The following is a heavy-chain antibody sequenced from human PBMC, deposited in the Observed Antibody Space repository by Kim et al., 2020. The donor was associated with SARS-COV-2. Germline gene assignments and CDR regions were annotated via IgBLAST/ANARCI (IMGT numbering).Heavy chain of an antibody. Sequence: YSPSFQGQVTISADKSISTAYLQWSSLKASDTAMYYCARQEGETSSGWYRWGQGTLVTVSS. D-gene: IGHD6-19*01. CDR3: ARQEGETSSGWYR. V-gene: IGHV5-51*01. J-gene: IGHJ4*02.